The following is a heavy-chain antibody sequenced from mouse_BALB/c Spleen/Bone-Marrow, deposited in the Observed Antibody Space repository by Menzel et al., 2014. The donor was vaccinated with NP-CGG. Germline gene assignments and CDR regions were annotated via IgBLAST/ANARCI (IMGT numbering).Heavy chain of an antibody. Sequence: EVQGVESGGGLVKPGGSLKLSCAASGFTFSSNGMSWVRQTPEKRLEWVATISGGGNYTYYPDSVKGRFTISRDNAKNNLYLQMSSLRSEDTALYYCARNYYGYDGYFDYWAKAPLSQSPQ. CDR3: ARNYYGYDGYFDY. CDR1: GFTFSSNG. V-gene: IGHV5-9-2*01. CDR2: ISGGGNYT. J-gene: IGHJ2*01. D-gene: IGHD2-2*01.